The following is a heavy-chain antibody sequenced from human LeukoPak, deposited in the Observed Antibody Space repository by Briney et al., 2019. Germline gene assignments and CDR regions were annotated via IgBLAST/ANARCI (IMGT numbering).Heavy chain of an antibody. J-gene: IGHJ4*02. CDR3: AKDMGYDSSGYHGGYFDY. D-gene: IGHD3-22*01. V-gene: IGHV3-9*01. Sequence: PGGSLRLSCAASGFTFDDYAMHWVRQAPGKGLEWVSGISWNSGSIGYADSVKGRFTISRDNAKNSLYLQMNSLRAEDTALYYCAKDMGYDSSGYHGGYFDYWGQGTLVTVSS. CDR2: ISWNSGSI. CDR1: GFTFDDYA.